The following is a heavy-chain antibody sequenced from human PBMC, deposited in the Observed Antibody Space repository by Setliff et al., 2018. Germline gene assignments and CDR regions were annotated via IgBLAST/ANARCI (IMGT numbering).Heavy chain of an antibody. CDR2: IKQDSTEK. J-gene: IGHJ4*02. D-gene: IGHD2-2*01. CDR1: GFTLSNYW. V-gene: IGHV3-7*01. Sequence: GGSLRLSCVDSGFTLSNYWMTWVRQAPGKGLEWVANIKQDSTEKYYVDSVRGRFTISRDNAKNSLSLQMNSLRAEDTAVYYCTRSTSGAFDYWGQGALVTVSS. CDR3: TRSTSGAFDY.